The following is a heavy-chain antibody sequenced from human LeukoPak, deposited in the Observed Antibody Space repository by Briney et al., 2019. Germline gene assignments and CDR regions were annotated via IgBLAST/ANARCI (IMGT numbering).Heavy chain of an antibody. CDR1: GYTFTGYY. V-gene: IGHV1-2*02. D-gene: IGHD5-24*01. CDR3: VRGDVEMATISAFDI. Sequence: ASVKVSCKASGYTFTGYYTHWVRQAPGQGLEWMGWINPNSGGTNYAQKFQGRVTMTRDTSISTAYMELSRLRSDDTAVYYCVRGDVEMATISAFDIWGQGTMVTVSS. J-gene: IGHJ3*02. CDR2: INPNSGGT.